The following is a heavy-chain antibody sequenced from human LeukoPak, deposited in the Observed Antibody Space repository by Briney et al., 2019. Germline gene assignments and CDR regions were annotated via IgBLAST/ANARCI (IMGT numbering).Heavy chain of an antibody. V-gene: IGHV3-74*01. CDR1: GFTFSSYG. Sequence: GGSLRLSCAASGFTFSSYGMRWVRRAPGKGLLWVSRINTDGSSTYYADSVKGRFTISRDNAKNTLYLQMNSLRAEDTAVYYCARDHYGGNSDYWGQGTLVTVSS. CDR3: ARDHYGGNSDY. J-gene: IGHJ4*02. D-gene: IGHD4-23*01. CDR2: INTDGSST.